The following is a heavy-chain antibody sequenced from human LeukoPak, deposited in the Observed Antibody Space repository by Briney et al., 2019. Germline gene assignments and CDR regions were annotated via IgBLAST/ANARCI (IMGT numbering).Heavy chain of an antibody. D-gene: IGHD3-22*01. J-gene: IGHJ3*01. Sequence: GGSLRLSCAASGFTFSSYAMHWVRQAPGKGLEWVAVISYDGSNKYYADSVKGRFTISRDNSKNTLYLQMNSLRAEDTAVYCCARDEGHYYDSSGYPGVWGQGTMVTVSS. CDR2: ISYDGSNK. V-gene: IGHV3-30*04. CDR1: GFTFSSYA. CDR3: ARDEGHYYDSSGYPGV.